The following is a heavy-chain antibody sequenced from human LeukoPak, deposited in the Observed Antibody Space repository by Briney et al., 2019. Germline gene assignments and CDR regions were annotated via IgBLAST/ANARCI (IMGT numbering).Heavy chain of an antibody. CDR1: GYTFTGYY. CDR2: INPNSGGT. V-gene: IGHV1-2*02. D-gene: IGHD5-24*01. Sequence: GASVKVSCKASGYTFTGYYMHWVRQAPGQGLEWMGWINPNSGGTNYAQKFQGRVTMTRNTSISTAYMELSRLTSDDTAVYYCASRDGPQGGFDYWGQGTLVTVSS. CDR3: ASRDGPQGGFDY. J-gene: IGHJ4*02.